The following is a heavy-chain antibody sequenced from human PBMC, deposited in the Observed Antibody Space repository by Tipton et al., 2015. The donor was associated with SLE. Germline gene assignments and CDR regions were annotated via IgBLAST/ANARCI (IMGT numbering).Heavy chain of an antibody. CDR2: LSGSGSR. Sequence: TLSLTCDVSVGIVTSTSYYWGWFRLSPKRELEWIATLSGSGSRFYSPSFRSRVTVSRGSTERQFSLRLSAVTGADAGLYFCARRSVPGPLSFDLWGPGVLVAVSS. CDR3: ARRSVPGPLSFDL. CDR1: VGIVTSTSYY. J-gene: IGHJ5*02. V-gene: IGHV4-39*01. D-gene: IGHD3-10*02.